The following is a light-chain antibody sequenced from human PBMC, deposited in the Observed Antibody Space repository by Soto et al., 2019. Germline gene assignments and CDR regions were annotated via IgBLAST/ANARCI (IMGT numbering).Light chain of an antibody. J-gene: IGKJ1*01. CDR3: QQSYSTPRT. CDR1: QGISSY. CDR2: AAS. V-gene: IGKV1-39*01. Sequence: IQLTQSPSSLSASVEDRVPITCRASQGISSYLGWYQQKPGKAPNLLIYAASILQSGVPSRFSGSGSGTDFTLTISSLQPEDFATYYCQQSYSTPRTFGQGTKADI.